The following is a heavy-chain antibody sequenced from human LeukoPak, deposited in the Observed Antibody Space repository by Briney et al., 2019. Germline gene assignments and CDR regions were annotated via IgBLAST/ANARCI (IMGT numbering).Heavy chain of an antibody. D-gene: IGHD3-10*01. J-gene: IGHJ4*02. V-gene: IGHV3-11*04. CDR1: GXTFSDYY. CDR2: ISSGGSTI. Sequence: KPGGSLRLSCAASGXTFSDYYMSWVLQAPGKGLEWVSYISSGGSTIYYADSVKGRFTVSRDNAKNSLYLQMNSLRADDTAVYYCARKYYGSVDYWGQGTLVTVSS. CDR3: ARKYYGSVDY.